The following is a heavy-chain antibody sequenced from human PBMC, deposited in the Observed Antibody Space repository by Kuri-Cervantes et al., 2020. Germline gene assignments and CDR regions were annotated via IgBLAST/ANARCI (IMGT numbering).Heavy chain of an antibody. V-gene: IGHV3-9*01. Sequence: SLKISCAASGFTFDDYAMHWVRQAPGKGLEWVSGISWNSGSIGYADSVKGRFTISRDNAKNSLYLQMNSLRAEDTALYYCAKAATSYWYFDLWGRGTLVTVSS. D-gene: IGHD1-26*01. CDR1: GFTFDDYA. CDR3: AKAATSYWYFDL. CDR2: ISWNSGSI. J-gene: IGHJ2*01.